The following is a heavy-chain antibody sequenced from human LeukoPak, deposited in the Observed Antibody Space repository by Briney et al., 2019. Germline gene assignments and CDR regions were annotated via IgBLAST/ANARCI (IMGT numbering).Heavy chain of an antibody. CDR3: ARDRAAGSFDY. J-gene: IGHJ4*02. CDR1: VLTSSRFA. D-gene: IGHD6-13*01. V-gene: IGHV3-30-3*01. CDR2: ISYDGSNK. Sequence: QSVRCPRLSPAASVLTSSRFAIHCGSGAPRRRVGRVAVISYDGSNKYYADSVKGRFTISRDNSKNTLYLQMNSLRAEDTAVYYCARDRAAGSFDYWGQGTLVTVSS.